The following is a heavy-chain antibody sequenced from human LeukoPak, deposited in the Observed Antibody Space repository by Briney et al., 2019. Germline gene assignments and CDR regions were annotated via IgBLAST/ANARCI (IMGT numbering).Heavy chain of an antibody. Sequence: SQTLSLTCAISGDSVSSNSAAWNWIRQSPSRGLEWLGRTYYRSKWYNDYAVSVKSRITINPDTSKNQFSLQLNSVTPEDTAVYYCARDRSWSGYGDYSFDYWGQGTLVTVSS. J-gene: IGHJ4*02. CDR3: ARDRSWSGYGDYSFDY. D-gene: IGHD4-17*01. V-gene: IGHV6-1*01. CDR1: GDSVSSNSAA. CDR2: TYYRSKWYN.